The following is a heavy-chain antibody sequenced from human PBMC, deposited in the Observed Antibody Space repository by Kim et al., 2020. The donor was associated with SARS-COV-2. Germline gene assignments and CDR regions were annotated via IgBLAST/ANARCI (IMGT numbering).Heavy chain of an antibody. V-gene: IGHV1-46*01. Sequence: ASVKVSCKASGYTFTSYYMHWVRQAPGQGLEWMGIINPSGGSTSYAQKFQGRVTMTRDTSTSTVYMELSSLRSEDTAVYYCARPKLLLWFGDLSMDVWGQGTTVTVSS. D-gene: IGHD3-10*01. CDR2: INPSGGST. J-gene: IGHJ6*02. CDR1: GYTFTSYY. CDR3: ARPKLLLWFGDLSMDV.